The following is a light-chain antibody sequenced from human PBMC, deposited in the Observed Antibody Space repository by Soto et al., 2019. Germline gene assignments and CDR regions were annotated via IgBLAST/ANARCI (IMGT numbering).Light chain of an antibody. CDR3: SSYAGSNNLRV. V-gene: IGLV2-8*01. Sequence: QSVLTQPPSASGSPGQSVTISCTGTSSDVGGYNYVSWYQQHPGKAPKLMIYEVIKRPSGVPDRSSGSKSGNTASLTVTGLQAEYEADYYCSSYAGSNNLRVFGGGTKLTVL. J-gene: IGLJ2*01. CDR2: EVI. CDR1: SSDVGGYNY.